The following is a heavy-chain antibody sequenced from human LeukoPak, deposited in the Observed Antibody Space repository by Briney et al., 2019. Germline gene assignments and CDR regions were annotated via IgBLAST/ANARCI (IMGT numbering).Heavy chain of an antibody. CDR3: TKSQVGALAYFDY. V-gene: IGHV3-48*03. J-gene: IGHJ4*02. Sequence: PGGSLRLSCAASGFTFSSHEMNWVRQAPGKGLEWVSYISSSGSTIYYADSVKGRFTIFRVNAKNSLYLQMNGLRVEDTALYYCTKSQVGALAYFDYWGQGTLVTVSS. CDR1: GFTFSSHE. CDR2: ISSSGSTI. D-gene: IGHD1-26*01.